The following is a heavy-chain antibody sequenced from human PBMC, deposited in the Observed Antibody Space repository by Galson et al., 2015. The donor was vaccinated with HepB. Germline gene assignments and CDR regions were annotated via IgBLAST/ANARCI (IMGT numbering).Heavy chain of an antibody. V-gene: IGHV3-49*03. J-gene: IGHJ6*03. Sequence: SLRLSCAASGFTFGDYAMSWFRQAPGKGLEWVGFIRSKAYGGTTEYAASVKGRFTISRDDSKSIAYLQMNSLKTEDTAVYYCTRDGYCSSTSCWDYYYYMDVWGKGTTVTVSS. CDR2: IRSKAYGGTT. D-gene: IGHD2-2*03. CDR1: GFTFGDYA. CDR3: TRDGYCSSTSCWDYYYYMDV.